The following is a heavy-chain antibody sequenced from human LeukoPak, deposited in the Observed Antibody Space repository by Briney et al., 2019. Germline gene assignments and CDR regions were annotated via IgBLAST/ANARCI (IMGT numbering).Heavy chain of an antibody. Sequence: GGSLRLSCAASGFTFSDSNMHWVRQASGKGLEWVGRIRSKANNYATTYAASVRGRFTISRDDSKNTAYLQMNSLKTEDTAVYYCTRQASPADSWGQGTLVTVYS. CDR1: GFTFSDSN. CDR2: IRSKANNYAT. CDR3: TRQASPADS. J-gene: IGHJ5*01. V-gene: IGHV3-73*01.